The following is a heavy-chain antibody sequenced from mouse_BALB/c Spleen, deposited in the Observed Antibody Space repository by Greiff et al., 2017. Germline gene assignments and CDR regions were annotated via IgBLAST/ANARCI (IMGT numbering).Heavy chain of an antibody. CDR2: ISSGSSTI. CDR1: GFTFSSFG. CDR3: ARGITTATFDY. V-gene: IGHV5-17*02. Sequence: EVHLVESGGGLVQPGGSRKLSCAASGFTFSSFGMHLVRQAPEKGLEWVAYISSGSSTIYYADTVKGRFTISRDNPKNTLFLQMTSLRSEDTAMYYCARGITTATFDYWGQGTTLTVSS. J-gene: IGHJ2*01. D-gene: IGHD1-2*01.